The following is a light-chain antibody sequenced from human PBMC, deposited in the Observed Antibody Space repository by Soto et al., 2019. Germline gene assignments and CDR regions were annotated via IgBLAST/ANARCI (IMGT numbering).Light chain of an antibody. Sequence: QSALTQPRSVSGSPGQSVTISCTGTSSDVGGYNFVSWYQQYPGKAPKLIIYDVTKGPSGVPDRFSGSKSGNTASLTISGLQTDDEADYYCQSYDSSLTALVFGGGTKLTVL. V-gene: IGLV2-11*01. CDR3: QSYDSSLTALV. CDR2: DVT. CDR1: SSDVGGYNF. J-gene: IGLJ2*01.